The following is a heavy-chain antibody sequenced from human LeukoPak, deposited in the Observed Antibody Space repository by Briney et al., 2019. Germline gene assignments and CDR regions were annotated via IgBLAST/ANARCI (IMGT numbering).Heavy chain of an antibody. Sequence: PGGSLRLSCVTSGFFFNSYWMSWVRQAPGKGLEWVANENQDGSEIYYVDSVKGRFIMSRDNAKNSFYLQMSSLRVEDTAVYYCARDRVSSGWYLYVWGQGTTVTVSS. J-gene: IGHJ6*02. D-gene: IGHD6-19*01. CDR2: ENQDGSEI. V-gene: IGHV3-7*03. CDR1: GFFFNSYW. CDR3: ARDRVSSGWYLYV.